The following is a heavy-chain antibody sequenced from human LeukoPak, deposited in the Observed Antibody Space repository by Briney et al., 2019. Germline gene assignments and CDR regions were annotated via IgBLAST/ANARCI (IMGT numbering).Heavy chain of an antibody. V-gene: IGHV4-61*02. CDR2: IYNSGST. CDR1: GGSISRGSYY. CDR3: ARQTFGVLYFDS. J-gene: IGHJ4*02. Sequence: SQTLSLTCSVSGGSISRGSYYWNWVRQPAGKGLEWMGRIYNSGSTNYNPSLKSRLTISTDMSKNQFSLKLTSVTAADTAVYYCARQTFGVLYFDSWGQGTLAIVSS. D-gene: IGHD3-10*01.